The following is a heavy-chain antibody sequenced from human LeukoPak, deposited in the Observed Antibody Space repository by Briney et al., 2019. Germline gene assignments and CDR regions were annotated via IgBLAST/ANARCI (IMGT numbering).Heavy chain of an antibody. D-gene: IGHD3-22*01. CDR3: AKCGDSSGYLLWFDP. Sequence: GGSLRLSCAASGFTFSSYAMSWVRQAPGKGLEWVSAISGSGGNTYYAGSVKGRFTISRDNSKNTPYLQMNSLRAEDTAVYYCAKCGDSSGYLLWFDPWGQGTLVTVSS. V-gene: IGHV3-23*01. J-gene: IGHJ5*02. CDR1: GFTFSSYA. CDR2: ISGSGGNT.